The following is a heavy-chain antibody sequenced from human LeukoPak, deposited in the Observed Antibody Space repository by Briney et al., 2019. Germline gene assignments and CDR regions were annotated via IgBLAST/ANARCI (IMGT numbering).Heavy chain of an antibody. V-gene: IGHV3-21*01. CDR2: ISSSSSYI. J-gene: IGHJ4*02. CDR3: ARDLKQCLVRPFDY. D-gene: IGHD6-19*01. CDR1: GFTFSSYS. Sequence: SGGSLRLSCAASGFTFSSYSMNWVRQAPGKGLEWVSSISSSSSYIYYADSVKGRFTISRDNAKNSLYLQMNSLRAEDTAVYYCARDLKQCLVRPFDYWGQGTLVTVSS.